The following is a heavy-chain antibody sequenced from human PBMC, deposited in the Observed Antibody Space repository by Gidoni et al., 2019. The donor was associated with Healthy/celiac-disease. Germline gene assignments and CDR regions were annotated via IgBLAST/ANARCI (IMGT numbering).Heavy chain of an antibody. CDR2: ISSSSSYI. CDR3: AREGEGSGWSN. D-gene: IGHD6-19*01. Sequence: EVQLVESGGGLVKPGGSLRLSCVASGFTFSSYSMNWVRQAPGKGMEWVSSISSSSSYIYYADSVKGRFTISRDNAKNSLYLQMNSLRAEDTAVYYCAREGEGSGWSNWGQGTMVTVSS. V-gene: IGHV3-21*01. CDR1: GFTFSSYS. J-gene: IGHJ3*01.